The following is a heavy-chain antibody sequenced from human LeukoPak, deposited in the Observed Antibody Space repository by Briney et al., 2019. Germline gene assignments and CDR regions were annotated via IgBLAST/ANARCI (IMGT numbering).Heavy chain of an antibody. CDR3: AREILGGRPGRFDS. CDR1: GDSLYPHY. J-gene: IGHJ4*02. Sequence: PSETLSLTCSVSGDSLYPHYWNWIRQPPGKGLEWLGFVYAAGATNYGPSLKSRVTIFVDTSKNQFSLRLTSATAADTAVYYCAREILGGRPGRFDSWGQGILVTVSS. CDR2: VYAAGAT. V-gene: IGHV4-4*09. D-gene: IGHD1-26*01.